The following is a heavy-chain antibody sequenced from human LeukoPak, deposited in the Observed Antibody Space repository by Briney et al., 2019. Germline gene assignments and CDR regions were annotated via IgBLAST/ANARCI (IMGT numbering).Heavy chain of an antibody. V-gene: IGHV3-21*01. J-gene: IGHJ4*02. Sequence: GGSLRLSCAASGFTFSSYSMNWVRQAPGKGLEWVSSISSSSSYIYYADSVKGRFTISRDNAKNSLYLQMNSLRAEDTAVYYCARYRGFGELFFDYWGQGTLVTVSS. CDR2: ISSSSSYI. CDR1: GFTFSSYS. D-gene: IGHD3-10*01. CDR3: ARYRGFGELFFDY.